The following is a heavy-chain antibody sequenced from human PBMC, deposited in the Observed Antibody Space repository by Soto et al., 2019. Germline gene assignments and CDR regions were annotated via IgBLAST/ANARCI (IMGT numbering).Heavy chain of an antibody. V-gene: IGHV1-18*01. Sequence: QVQLVQSGAEVKKPGASVKVSCKPSGYTFTSYGITWVRQAPGQGLEWMGWISAYNGNTNYAQKLQGIVTMTTDTSTSTAYMELRSLGSDDTAVYYCASGWFGEFVYQFDYWGQGTLVTVSS. CDR3: ASGWFGEFVYQFDY. D-gene: IGHD3-10*01. J-gene: IGHJ4*02. CDR1: GYTFTSYG. CDR2: ISAYNGNT.